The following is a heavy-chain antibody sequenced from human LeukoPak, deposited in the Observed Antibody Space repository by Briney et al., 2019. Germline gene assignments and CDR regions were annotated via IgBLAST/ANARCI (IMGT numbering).Heavy chain of an antibody. J-gene: IGHJ4*02. CDR2: FYDSGDF. Sequence: SETLSLTCTVSGGSISGHHWTWIRQPPGTGLEWIGYFYDSGDFNYNPSLKSRVTISVDTSKNQFSLKLSSVTAADTAVYYCARVGSGWYSGYYFDYWGQGTLVTVSS. V-gene: IGHV4-59*11. CDR1: GGSISGHH. D-gene: IGHD6-19*01. CDR3: ARVGSGWYSGYYFDY.